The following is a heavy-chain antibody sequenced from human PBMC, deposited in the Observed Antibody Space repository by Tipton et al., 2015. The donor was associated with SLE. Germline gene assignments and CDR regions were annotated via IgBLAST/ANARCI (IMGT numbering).Heavy chain of an antibody. CDR3: AKGDSSYFDY. CDR2: ISRSSSTT. V-gene: IGHV3-48*04. D-gene: IGHD3-16*01. J-gene: IGHJ4*02. CDR1: GFTFSSYS. Sequence: GSLRLSCAASGFTFSSYSMNWVRQAPGKGLEWVSYISRSSSTTYYADSVKGRFTISRDNSKNSLYLQMNSLRTEDTALYYCAKGDSSYFDYWGQGTLVTVSS.